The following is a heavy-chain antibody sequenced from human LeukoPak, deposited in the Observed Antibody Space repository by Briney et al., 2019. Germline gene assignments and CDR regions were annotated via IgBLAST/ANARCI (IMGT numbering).Heavy chain of an antibody. D-gene: IGHD3-16*01. CDR3: AREPRGKLQFPNWFDP. J-gene: IGHJ5*02. V-gene: IGHV4-34*01. CDR2: INHSGST. CDR1: GGSFRGFY. Sequence: PSETLSLTCAVYGGSFRGFYWSWIRQPPGKGLEWIGEINHSGSTNYNPSLKSRVTISVDASKNQFSLKLSSVTAADTAVYYCAREPRGKLQFPNWFDPWGQGTLVTVSS.